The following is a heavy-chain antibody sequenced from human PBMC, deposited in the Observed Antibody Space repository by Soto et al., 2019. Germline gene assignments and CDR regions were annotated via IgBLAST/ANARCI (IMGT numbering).Heavy chain of an antibody. CDR3: AKWQYCSGGSCYGFDY. J-gene: IGHJ4*02. CDR2: ISDSGGRT. D-gene: IGHD2-15*01. V-gene: IGHV3-23*01. Sequence: EVQLLESGGGLVQPGGSLRLACTASGRTFSGYAMSWVRQAPGKGLEWVSGISDSGGRTDYVESVKGRFTISRDNSKNTLYLQMNSLRAEDTAVYYWAKWQYCSGGSCYGFDYWGQGTLVTVSS. CDR1: GRTFSGYA.